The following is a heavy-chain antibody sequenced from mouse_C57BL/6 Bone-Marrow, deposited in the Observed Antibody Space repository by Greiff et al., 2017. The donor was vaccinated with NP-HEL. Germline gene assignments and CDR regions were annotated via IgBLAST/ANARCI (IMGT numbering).Heavy chain of an antibody. CDR3: ARSIYYDYADGPFYAMDY. CDR2: IRNKANGYTT. J-gene: IGHJ4*01. Sequence: DVKLVESGGGLVQPGGSLSLSCAASGFTFTDYYMSWVRQPPGKALEWLGFIRNKANGYTTEYSVSVKGRFTISRYNSQSILYLEMNALRAEDSATYYCARSIYYDYADGPFYAMDYWGQGNSVTVSA. V-gene: IGHV7-3*01. D-gene: IGHD2-4*01. CDR1: GFTFTDYY.